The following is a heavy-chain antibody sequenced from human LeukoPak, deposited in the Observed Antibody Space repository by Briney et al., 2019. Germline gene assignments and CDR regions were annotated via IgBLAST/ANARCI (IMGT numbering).Heavy chain of an antibody. D-gene: IGHD6-13*01. CDR3: ARGLAKGAASGWFDP. J-gene: IGHJ5*02. Sequence: SETLSLTCTVSGGSISSSSYYWSWIRQSPGKGPEWIGEINHSGTTNYNPSLKSRVTISVDTSKNQFSPKLSSVTAADTAVYYCARGLAKGAASGWFDPWGQGTLVTVSS. V-gene: IGHV4-39*07. CDR1: GGSISSSSYY. CDR2: INHSGTT.